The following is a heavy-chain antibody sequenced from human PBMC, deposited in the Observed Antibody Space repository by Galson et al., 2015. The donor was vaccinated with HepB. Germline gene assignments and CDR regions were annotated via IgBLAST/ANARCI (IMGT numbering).Heavy chain of an antibody. Sequence: SLRLSCAASGFTFSNAWMSWVRQAPGKGLEWVGRIKSKTDGGTTDYAAPVKGRLTISRDDSKNTLYLQMNSLKTEDTAVYYCTTDNYYYGSGSYYNVDYWGQGTLVTVSS. CDR1: GFTFSNAW. CDR3: TTDNYYYGSGSYYNVDY. D-gene: IGHD3-10*01. J-gene: IGHJ4*02. CDR2: IKSKTDGGTT. V-gene: IGHV3-15*01.